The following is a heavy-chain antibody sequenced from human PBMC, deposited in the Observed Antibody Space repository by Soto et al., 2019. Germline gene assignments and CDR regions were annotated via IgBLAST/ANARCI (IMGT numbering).Heavy chain of an antibody. Sequence: ASVNVSCKASGYTFTSYGINWVRQAPGRGLEWMGWINPGNGNTKYSQQFQGRVIIDRDTSASTAYMELSSLRPEDTAVYYCARGGYFDSSNYLAYWGLGTLVTVSS. CDR3: ARGGYFDSSNYLAY. CDR2: INPGNGNT. CDR1: GYTFTSYG. V-gene: IGHV1-3*01. J-gene: IGHJ4*02. D-gene: IGHD3-22*01.